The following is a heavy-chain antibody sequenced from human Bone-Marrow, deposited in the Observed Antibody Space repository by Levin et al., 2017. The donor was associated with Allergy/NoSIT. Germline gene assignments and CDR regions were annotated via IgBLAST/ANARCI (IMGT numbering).Heavy chain of an antibody. J-gene: IGHJ4*02. CDR1: GGSISSYY. Sequence: SETLSLTCTVSGGSISSYYWSWIRQPPGKGLEWIGYIYYSGSTNYNPSLKSRVTISVDTSKNQFSLKLSSVTAADTAVYYCARGGLTFDYWGQGTLVTVSS. D-gene: IGHD2-15*01. V-gene: IGHV4-59*01. CDR2: IYYSGST. CDR3: ARGGLTFDY.